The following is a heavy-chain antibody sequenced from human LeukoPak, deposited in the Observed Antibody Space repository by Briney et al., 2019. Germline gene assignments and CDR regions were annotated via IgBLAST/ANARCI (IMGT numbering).Heavy chain of an antibody. Sequence: GGSLRLSCAASGFTFSDYYMRWIRQAPGKGGEWVSYISSSGSTIYYADSVKCSFPISRYNAKNSLYLQMTSLRAEDTAVYYCARVTLDVVPAAVLPHYYCYMDVWGKGTTVTVSS. V-gene: IGHV3-11*01. CDR1: GFTFSDYY. D-gene: IGHD2-2*01. J-gene: IGHJ6*03. CDR3: ARVTLDVVPAAVLPHYYCYMDV. CDR2: ISSSGSTI.